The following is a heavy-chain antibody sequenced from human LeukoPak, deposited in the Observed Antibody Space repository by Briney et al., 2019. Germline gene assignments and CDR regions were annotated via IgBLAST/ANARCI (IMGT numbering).Heavy chain of an antibody. D-gene: IGHD3-22*01. CDR2: IIGSGDNT. J-gene: IGHJ4*02. V-gene: IGHV3-23*01. CDR1: GFTFSSYA. Sequence: GGSLRLSWAASGFTFSSYAMNWVGQAPGKGLEWVSAIIGSGDNTYYADSVKGRFTISRDSSKNPLYLQMNSLRAEDTAVYYCAIDYYYYDSSGYYYAWGQGTLVTVSS. CDR3: AIDYYYYDSSGYYYA.